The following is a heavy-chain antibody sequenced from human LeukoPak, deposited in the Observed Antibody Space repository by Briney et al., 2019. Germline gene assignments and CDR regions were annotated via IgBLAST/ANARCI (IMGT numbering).Heavy chain of an antibody. CDR2: ISSSSSYI. CDR1: GFTFSSYS. V-gene: IGHV3-21*05. J-gene: IGHJ4*02. D-gene: IGHD6-13*01. Sequence: PGGSLRLSCAASGFTFSSYSMNWVRQAPGKGLEWVSYISSSSSYIYYADSVKGRFTISRDNSKNTLYLQMNSLRAEDTAVYYCARDGIAAAGLGYWGQGTLVTVSS. CDR3: ARDGIAAAGLGY.